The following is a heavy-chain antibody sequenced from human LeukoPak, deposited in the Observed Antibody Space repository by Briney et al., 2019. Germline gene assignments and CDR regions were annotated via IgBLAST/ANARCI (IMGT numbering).Heavy chain of an antibody. J-gene: IGHJ6*03. V-gene: IGHV4-59*08. CDR2: IYYSGST. CDR3: ARHNGITMVRGVIMYYYYYMDV. Sequence: SETLSLTCTVSGGSISSHYWSWIRQPPGKGLEWIGYIYYSGSTNYNPSLKSRVTISVDTSKSQFSLKLSSVTAADTAVYYCARHNGITMVRGVIMYYYYYMDVWGKGTTVTISS. CDR1: GGSISSHY. D-gene: IGHD3-10*01.